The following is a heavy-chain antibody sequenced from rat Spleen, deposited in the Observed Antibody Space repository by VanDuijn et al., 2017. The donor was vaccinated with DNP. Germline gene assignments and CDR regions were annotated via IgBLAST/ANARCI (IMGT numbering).Heavy chain of an antibody. CDR1: GFTFSDFP. Sequence: EVQLVESGGGLVQPGGSMKLSCSASGFTFSDFPMAWVRQTPTKGLEWFATISTNGCGTYYRDSVRGRFTISRDNAEDTLFLQMNSLRSEDTATYYCTRATGFDYWGQGVMVTVSS. CDR2: ISTNGCGT. CDR3: TRATGFDY. V-gene: IGHV5-46*01. D-gene: IGHD4-2*01. J-gene: IGHJ2*01.